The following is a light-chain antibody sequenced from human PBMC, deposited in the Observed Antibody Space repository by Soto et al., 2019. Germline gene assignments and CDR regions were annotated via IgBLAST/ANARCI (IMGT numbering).Light chain of an antibody. CDR1: QSVSSSY. CDR2: GAS. Sequence: EIVLTQSPATLSLSPGERATLSCRASQSVSSSYLAWYQQRPGQAPRLLIFGASSRATGVPDRFSGSGSGTDFTLTISRLEPEDFVVYYCQQFGTSPMFTFGQGTKLEI. V-gene: IGKV3-20*01. J-gene: IGKJ2*01. CDR3: QQFGTSPMFT.